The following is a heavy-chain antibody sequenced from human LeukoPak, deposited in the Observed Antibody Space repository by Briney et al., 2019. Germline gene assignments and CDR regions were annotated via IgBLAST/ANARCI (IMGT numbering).Heavy chain of an antibody. Sequence: GGSLRLSCAASGFTFSDYYMSWIRQAPGKGLEWVSYISSSGSTVYYADSVKGRFTISRDNAKNSLYLQMNSLRAEDTAVYYCARSRYCSGGSCPPNWFDPWGQGTLVTVSS. CDR1: GFTFSDYY. J-gene: IGHJ5*02. CDR3: ARSRYCSGGSCPPNWFDP. D-gene: IGHD2-15*01. V-gene: IGHV3-11*04. CDR2: ISSSGSTV.